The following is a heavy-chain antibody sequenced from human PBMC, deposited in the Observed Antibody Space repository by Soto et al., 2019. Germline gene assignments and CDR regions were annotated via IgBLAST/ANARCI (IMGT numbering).Heavy chain of an antibody. V-gene: IGHV4-34*01. J-gene: IGHJ5*02. CDR3: ARVVPQAGYSYGSLHQNWFDP. CDR1: GGSFSGYY. CDR2: INHSGST. Sequence: SETLSLTCAVYGGSFSGYYWSWIRQPPGKGLEWIGEINHSGSTNYNPSLKSRVTISVDTSKNQFSLKLSSVTAADTAVYYCARVVPQAGYSYGSLHQNWFDPWGQGTLVTVSS. D-gene: IGHD5-18*01.